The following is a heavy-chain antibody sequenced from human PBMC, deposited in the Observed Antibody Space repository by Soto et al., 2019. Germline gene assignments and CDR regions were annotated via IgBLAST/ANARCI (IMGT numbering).Heavy chain of an antibody. J-gene: IGHJ4*02. Sequence: EVQLLESGGGLVQPGGSLRLSCAASGFTFSSYAMSWVRQAPGKGLEWVSAISGSGGSTYYADSVKGRFTISRDNSKNTLYLQMNSLRAEDTAVYYCATSYTLYTGSDYWGQGTLVTVSS. D-gene: IGHD1-26*01. V-gene: IGHV3-23*01. CDR2: ISGSGGST. CDR3: ATSYTLYTGSDY. CDR1: GFTFSSYA.